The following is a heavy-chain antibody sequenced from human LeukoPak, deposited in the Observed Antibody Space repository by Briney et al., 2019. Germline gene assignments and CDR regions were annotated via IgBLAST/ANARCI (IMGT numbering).Heavy chain of an antibody. J-gene: IGHJ4*02. Sequence: GGSLRLSCAASGFDLSTYAMHWVRQAPGKGLEWVAVIWFDESIKYYADSVKGRFTISRDNSKNTLYLQMTSLRAEDSAVYYCAGLYSNSRPAAMGTLFDNWGQGTLVTVSP. D-gene: IGHD6-6*01. CDR3: AGLYSNSRPAAMGTLFDN. V-gene: IGHV3-33*01. CDR1: GFDLSTYA. CDR2: IWFDESIK.